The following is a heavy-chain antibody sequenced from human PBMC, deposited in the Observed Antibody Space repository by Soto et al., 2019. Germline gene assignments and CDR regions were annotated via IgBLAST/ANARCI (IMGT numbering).Heavy chain of an antibody. Sequence: GGSLRLSCAASGFPVSSYVMSWVRQAPGKGLEWVSGISVGGSNTFYADYVKGRFTISRDNSKNTLLLQMNSLGAEDTAVYYCAKDSNKYSSSLRGRYFDYWGQGIGVTVSS. CDR2: ISVGGSNT. J-gene: IGHJ4*02. CDR3: AKDSNKYSSSLRGRYFDY. CDR1: GFPVSSYV. V-gene: IGHV3-23*01. D-gene: IGHD4-4*01.